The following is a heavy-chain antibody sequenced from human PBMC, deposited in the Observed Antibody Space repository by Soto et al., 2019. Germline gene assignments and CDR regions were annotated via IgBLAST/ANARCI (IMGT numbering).Heavy chain of an antibody. CDR2: ISYDGSNK. CDR1: VFTFSSYA. D-gene: IGHD3-3*01. Sequence: GGSLRLSCAASVFTFSSYAMHWVRQAPGKGLEWVAVISYDGSNKYYADSVKGRFTISRDNSKNTLYLQMNSLRAEDTAVYYCASYSYYDFWSGYQPQLDYWGQGTLVTVSS. J-gene: IGHJ4*02. CDR3: ASYSYYDFWSGYQPQLDY. V-gene: IGHV3-30-3*01.